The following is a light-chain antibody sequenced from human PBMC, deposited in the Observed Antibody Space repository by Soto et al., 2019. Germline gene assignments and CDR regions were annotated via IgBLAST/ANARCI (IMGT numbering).Light chain of an antibody. CDR2: AAS. V-gene: IGKV1-39*01. Sequence: DIQMTQSPSSLSASVGDRVTITCRASQSISSYLNWYQQKPGKAPKLLIYAASSLPSGVPSRFSGSGSGTDFTLTISSLQPEDFATYYCQKSYSTQWTFGQGTKVEIK. CDR1: QSISSY. CDR3: QKSYSTQWT. J-gene: IGKJ1*01.